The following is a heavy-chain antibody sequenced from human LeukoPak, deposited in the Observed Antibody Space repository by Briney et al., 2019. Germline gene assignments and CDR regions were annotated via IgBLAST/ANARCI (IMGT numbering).Heavy chain of an antibody. V-gene: IGHV4-59*08. Sequence: SETLSLTCTVSGGSISSYYWSWIRQPPGKGLEWIGYIYYSGSTNYNPSLKSRVTISVDTSKNQFSLKLSSVTAADTAVYYCARAPYCSSTSCYPGTDWGQGTLVTVSS. CDR3: ARAPYCSSTSCYPGTD. D-gene: IGHD2-2*01. J-gene: IGHJ4*02. CDR2: IYYSGST. CDR1: GGSISSYY.